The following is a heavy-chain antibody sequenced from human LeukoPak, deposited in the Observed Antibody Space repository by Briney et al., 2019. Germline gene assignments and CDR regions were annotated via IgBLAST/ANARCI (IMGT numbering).Heavy chain of an antibody. CDR2: ISGSGGST. V-gene: IGHV3-23*01. CDR1: GFTFSSYA. D-gene: IGHD3-22*01. Sequence: PGGSLRLSCAASGFTFSSYAMSWVRQAPGKGLEWVSAISGSGGSTYYADSVKGRFTISRDNSKNTLYLQMNSLRAEDTAVYYCAKSADYYDSSGQYYFDYWGQGTLVTVSS. J-gene: IGHJ4*02. CDR3: AKSADYYDSSGQYYFDY.